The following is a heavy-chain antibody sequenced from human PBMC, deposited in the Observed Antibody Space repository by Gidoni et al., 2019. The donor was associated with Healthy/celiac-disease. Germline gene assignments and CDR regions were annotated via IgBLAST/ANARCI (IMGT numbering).Heavy chain of an antibody. CDR3: ARHGIAAAKGAFDI. CDR1: GGSISSSSYY. Sequence: QLQLQASGPGLVKPSETLSLTCTVSGGSISSSSYYWGWIRQPPGKGLEWIGSIYYSGRTYYNPSLKSRVTISVDTSKNQFSLKLSSVTAADTAVYYCARHGIAAAKGAFDIWGQGTMVTVSS. V-gene: IGHV4-39*01. D-gene: IGHD6-13*01. CDR2: IYYSGRT. J-gene: IGHJ3*02.